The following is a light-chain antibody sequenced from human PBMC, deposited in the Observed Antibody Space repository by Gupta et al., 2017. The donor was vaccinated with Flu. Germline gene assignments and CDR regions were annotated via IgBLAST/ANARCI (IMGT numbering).Light chain of an antibody. Sequence: QSALTQPRTVYGSPGLSVTISCTGTSSDVGGYNYVSWYQQHPGKAPKLMIYDVSKRPSGVPDRFSGSKSGNTASLTISGLQAEDEADYYCCSYAGSYTYVFGTGTKVTVL. V-gene: IGLV2-11*01. CDR3: CSYAGSYTYV. CDR2: DVS. CDR1: SSDVGGYNY. J-gene: IGLJ1*01.